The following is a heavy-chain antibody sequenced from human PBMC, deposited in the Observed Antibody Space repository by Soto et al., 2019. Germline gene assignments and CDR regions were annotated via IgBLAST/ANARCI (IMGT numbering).Heavy chain of an antibody. D-gene: IGHD1-1*01. CDR3: ARHSNEYRKSLDY. Sequence: QLQLQESGPGLVKPSAETLSLTCTVSGGSISGYYWSWIRQPPGRGLEWIAYIYYSGSTNSNPSLKSRVIISVDTSKNQFSLKLSSVTAADTAVYYCARHSNEYRKSLDYWGQGTLVTVSS. CDR2: IYYSGST. CDR1: GGSISGYY. V-gene: IGHV4-59*08. J-gene: IGHJ4*02.